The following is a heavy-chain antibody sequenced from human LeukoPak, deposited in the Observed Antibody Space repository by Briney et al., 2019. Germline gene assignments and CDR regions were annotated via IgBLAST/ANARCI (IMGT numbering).Heavy chain of an antibody. CDR2: ISYDGSNK. CDR3: AKDLIIAARSRAPLYDY. CDR1: GFTFSSYG. J-gene: IGHJ4*02. Sequence: GGSLRLSCAASGFTFSSYGMHWVRQAPGKGLEGVAVISYDGSNKYYADSVKGRFTISRDNSKNTLYLQMNSLRAEDTAVYYCAKDLIIAARSRAPLYDYWGQGTLVTVSS. V-gene: IGHV3-30*18. D-gene: IGHD6-6*01.